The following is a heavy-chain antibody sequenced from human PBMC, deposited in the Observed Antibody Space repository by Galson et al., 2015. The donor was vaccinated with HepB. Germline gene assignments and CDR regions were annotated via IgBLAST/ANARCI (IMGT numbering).Heavy chain of an antibody. J-gene: IGHJ6*03. Sequence: SVKVSCKASGYTFTSYGISWVRQAPGQGLEWMGWISAYNGNTNYAQKLQGRVTMTTDTSTSTAYMELRSLRSEDTAVYYCARVRVGDCSSTSCYYYYYMDVWGKGTTVTVSS. D-gene: IGHD2-2*01. CDR2: ISAYNGNT. CDR1: GYTFTSYG. CDR3: ARVRVGDCSSTSCYYYYYMDV. V-gene: IGHV1-18*01.